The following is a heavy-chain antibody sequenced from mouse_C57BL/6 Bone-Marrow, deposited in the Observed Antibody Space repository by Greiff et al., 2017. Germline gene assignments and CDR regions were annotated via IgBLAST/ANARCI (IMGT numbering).Heavy chain of an antibody. D-gene: IGHD2-10*01. Sequence: QVQLQQSGPELVKPGASVKISCKASGYAFSSSWMNWVKQRPGKGLEWIGRIYPGDGDTNYNGKFKGKATLTADKSSSTAYMQLSSLTSEDSAVYFCATGLLFGCWGQGATLTVSS. J-gene: IGHJ2*01. CDR1: GYAFSSSW. V-gene: IGHV1-82*01. CDR3: ATGLLFGC. CDR2: IYPGDGDT.